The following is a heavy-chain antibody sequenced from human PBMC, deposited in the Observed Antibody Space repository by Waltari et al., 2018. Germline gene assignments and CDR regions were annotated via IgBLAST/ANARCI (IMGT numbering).Heavy chain of an antibody. CDR3: AKGFPTPYYFDY. CDR1: GFIFSRNK. V-gene: IGHV3-21*01. Sequence: EVQLVESGGGMVKPGGSLRLSCAAAGFIFSRNKMNWVRQAPGKGLEWVSSISSSSNYIYYAHAVKGRFTISRDNAKNSLYLQMNSLRGEDTAIYYCAKGFPTPYYFDYWGQGTLVTVSS. J-gene: IGHJ4*02. CDR2: ISSSSNYI.